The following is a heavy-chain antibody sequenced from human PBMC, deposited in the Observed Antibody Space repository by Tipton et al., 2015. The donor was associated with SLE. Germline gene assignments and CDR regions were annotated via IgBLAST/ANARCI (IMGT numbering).Heavy chain of an antibody. CDR3: ARDAASVAFDI. J-gene: IGHJ3*02. Sequence: SLRLSCAASGFTFSSYSMNWVRQAPGKGLEWVSSISSSSSYIYYADSVKGRFTISRDNAKNSLYLQMNSLRAEDTAVYYCARDAASVAFDIWGQGTMVTVSS. CDR2: ISSSSSYI. V-gene: IGHV3-21*01. D-gene: IGHD6-25*01. CDR1: GFTFSSYS.